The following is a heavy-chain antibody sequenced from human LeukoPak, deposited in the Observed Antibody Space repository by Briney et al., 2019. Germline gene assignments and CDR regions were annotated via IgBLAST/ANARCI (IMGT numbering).Heavy chain of an antibody. CDR3: ARCVGATGPGYYYYYGMDV. Sequence: PSETLSLTCTVSGGSISSYYWSWIRQPPGKGLEWIGYIYYSGSTNYNPSLKSRVTISVDTSKNQFSLKLSSVTAADTAVYYCARCVGATGPGYYYYYGMDVWGQGTTVTVSS. J-gene: IGHJ6*02. CDR2: IYYSGST. D-gene: IGHD1-26*01. CDR1: GGSISSYY. V-gene: IGHV4-59*01.